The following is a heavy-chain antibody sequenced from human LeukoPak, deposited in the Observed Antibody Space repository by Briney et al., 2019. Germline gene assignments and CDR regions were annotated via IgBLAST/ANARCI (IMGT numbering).Heavy chain of an antibody. J-gene: IGHJ3*02. V-gene: IGHV4-34*01. CDR2: INHSGST. CDR3: AGGTTVTTAVHDAFDI. Sequence: PSETLSLTCAVYGGSFSGYYWSWIRRPPGKGLEWIGEINHSGSTNYNPSLKSRVTISVDTSKNQFSLKLSSVTAADTAVYYCAGGTTVTTAVHDAFDIWGQGTMVTVSS. D-gene: IGHD4-17*01. CDR1: GGSFSGYY.